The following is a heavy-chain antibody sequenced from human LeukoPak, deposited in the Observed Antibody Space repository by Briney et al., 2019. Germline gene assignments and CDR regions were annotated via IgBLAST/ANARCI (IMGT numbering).Heavy chain of an antibody. CDR1: GFTFSSYA. J-gene: IGHJ6*02. V-gene: IGHV3-23*01. Sequence: GRSLRLSCAASGFTFSSYAMSWVRQAPGKGLEWVSSVTGNGDNTFHADSVKGRFTISRDNAKNSLYLQMSNLRAEDTAVYFCARGGGLDVWGQGATVTVSS. D-gene: IGHD3-16*01. CDR3: ARGGGLDV. CDR2: VTGNGDNT.